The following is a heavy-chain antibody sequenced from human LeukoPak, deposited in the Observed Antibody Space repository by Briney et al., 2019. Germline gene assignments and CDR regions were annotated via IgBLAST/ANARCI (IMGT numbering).Heavy chain of an antibody. CDR3: ARHRSSWLIDY. Sequence: GGSLRLSCAASGFTFSSYAMSWVRQAPGMGLEWVSTISGSGGSTYYADSVKGRSSISRDNSKNTLSLQMNSLRGEDTAVYYCARHRSSWLIDYWGQGTLVTVSS. D-gene: IGHD6-6*01. V-gene: IGHV3-23*01. J-gene: IGHJ4*02. CDR1: GFTFSSYA. CDR2: ISGSGGST.